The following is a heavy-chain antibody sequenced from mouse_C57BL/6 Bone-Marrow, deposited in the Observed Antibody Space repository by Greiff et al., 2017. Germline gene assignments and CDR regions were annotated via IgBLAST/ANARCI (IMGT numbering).Heavy chain of an antibody. CDR2: INPYNGGT. CDR1: GYTFTDYY. V-gene: IGHV1-19*01. J-gene: IGHJ4*01. D-gene: IGHD2-14*01. CDR3: ARGGIGYAMDY. Sequence: VQLQQSGPVLVKPGASVKMSCKASGYTFTDYYMNWVKQSHGKSLEWIGVINPYNGGTSYNQKFKGKATLTVDKSSSTAYMELNSLTSEDSAVYYCARGGIGYAMDYWGQGTSVTVSS.